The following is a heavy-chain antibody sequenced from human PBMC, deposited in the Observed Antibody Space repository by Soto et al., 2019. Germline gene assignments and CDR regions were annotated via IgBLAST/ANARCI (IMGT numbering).Heavy chain of an antibody. CDR3: ARWDCSGGRCYSDY. Sequence: PGGSLRLSCAASGFTFSDHYMDWVRQAPGKGLEWVGRIRNKANSYTTEYAASVKGRFTISRDDSKNSLVLQMNSLKTEDTAMYYCARWDCSGGRCYSDYWGQGTLVTVSS. CDR1: GFTFSDHY. J-gene: IGHJ4*02. D-gene: IGHD2-15*01. V-gene: IGHV3-72*01. CDR2: IRNKANSYTT.